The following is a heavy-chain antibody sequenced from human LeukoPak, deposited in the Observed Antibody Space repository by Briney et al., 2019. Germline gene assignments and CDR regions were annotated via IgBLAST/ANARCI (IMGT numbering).Heavy chain of an antibody. J-gene: IGHJ6*03. Sequence: ASVKVSCKASGYTFTGYYFHWVRQAPGQGLEWMGWINPNTAGTNYAQKFLGGVTLTWDTSISTAYMELNRLTTDDTAVYYCATSAGDYRAGHYYYMGVWGKGTSVTVSS. CDR3: ATSAGDYRAGHYYYMGV. V-gene: IGHV1-2*02. CDR1: GYTFTGYY. D-gene: IGHD4-11*01. CDR2: INPNTAGT.